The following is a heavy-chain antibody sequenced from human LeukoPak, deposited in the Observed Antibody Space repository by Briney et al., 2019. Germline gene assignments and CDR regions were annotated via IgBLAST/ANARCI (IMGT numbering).Heavy chain of an antibody. CDR2: INHSGST. CDR3: ARCLQWPLRRCFDY. V-gene: IGHV4-34*01. D-gene: IGHD2-15*01. CDR1: GETFSDYY. J-gene: IGHJ4*02. Sequence: SETLSLTCAVYGETFSDYYWTWIRQPPGKGLEWIGEINHSGSTDHNPSLKSRVTISVGTSKNQFSLRLSSVTAADTAVYYCARCLQWPLRRCFDYWGQGTLVTVSS.